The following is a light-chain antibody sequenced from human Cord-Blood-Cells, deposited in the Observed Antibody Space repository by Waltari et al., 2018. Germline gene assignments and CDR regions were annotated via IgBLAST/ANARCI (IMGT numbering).Light chain of an antibody. J-gene: IGLJ3*02. CDR3: CSYAGSSTFDWV. CDR2: EGS. Sequence: QSALTQPASVSGSPGQSITIPCPGTSSDVGSYNLVSWYQQHPGKAPKRLIYEGSKRPSGVSNRFSGSKSGNTASLTIAGLQAEDEADYYCCSYAGSSTFDWVFGGGTKLTVL. V-gene: IGLV2-23*03. CDR1: SSDVGSYNL.